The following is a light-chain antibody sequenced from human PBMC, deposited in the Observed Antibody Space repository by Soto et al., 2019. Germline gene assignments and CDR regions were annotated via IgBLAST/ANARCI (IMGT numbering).Light chain of an antibody. V-gene: IGKV3D-15*01. CDR2: GAS. J-gene: IGKJ1*01. Sequence: VMTQSPATLAGSPGETLTLSCRASQSLSGNLAWYQQKPGQAPRLLIYGASSRATGIPDRFSGSGSGTDFTLPISRLKPEDFAVYYCQQSTFGQGTKVDIK. CDR3: QQST. CDR1: QSLSGN.